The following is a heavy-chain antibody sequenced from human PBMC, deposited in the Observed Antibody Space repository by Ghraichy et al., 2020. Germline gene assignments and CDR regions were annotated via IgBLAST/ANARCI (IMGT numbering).Heavy chain of an antibody. D-gene: IGHD2-15*01. J-gene: IGHJ5*02. CDR1: GGSFSGYY. Sequence: SETLSLTCAVYGGSFSGYYWSWIRQPPGKGLEWIGEINHSGSTNYNPSLKSRVTISVDTSKNQFSLKLSSVTAADTAVYYCARDVVSGFSGWFDPWGQGTLVTVSS. CDR2: INHSGST. CDR3: ARDVVSGFSGWFDP. V-gene: IGHV4-34*01.